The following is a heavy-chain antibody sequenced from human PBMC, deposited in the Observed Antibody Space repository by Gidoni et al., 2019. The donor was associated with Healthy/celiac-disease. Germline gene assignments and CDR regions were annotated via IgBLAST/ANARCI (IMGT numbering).Heavy chain of an antibody. CDR1: GCTFSSYA. Sequence: QVQLVQSGAEVKKPGSSVKVSCKASGCTFSSYAISWVRQAPGQGLECMGGIIPIFGTANYAQKFQGRVTITADESTSTAYMELSSLRSEDTAVYYCARSLDGFLELLKFDYWGQGTLVTVSS. CDR3: ARSLDGFLELLKFDY. V-gene: IGHV1-69*01. J-gene: IGHJ4*02. D-gene: IGHD3-3*01. CDR2: IIPIFGTA.